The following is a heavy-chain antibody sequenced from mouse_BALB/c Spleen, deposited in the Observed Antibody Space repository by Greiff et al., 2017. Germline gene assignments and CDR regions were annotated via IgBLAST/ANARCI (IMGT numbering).Heavy chain of an antibody. CDR1: GFTFSDYY. CDR2: ISDGGSYT. J-gene: IGHJ3*01. CDR3: ARGDYDDWFAY. V-gene: IGHV5-4*02. D-gene: IGHD2-4*01. Sequence: VESGGGLVKPGGSLKLSCAASGFTFSDYYMYWVRQTPEKRLEWVATISDGGSYTYYPDSVKGRFTISRDNAKNNLYLQMSSLKSEDTAMYYCARGDYDDWFAYWGQGTLVTVSA.